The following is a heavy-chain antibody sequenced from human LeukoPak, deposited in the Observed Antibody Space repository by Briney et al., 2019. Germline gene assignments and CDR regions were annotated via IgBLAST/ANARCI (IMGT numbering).Heavy chain of an antibody. D-gene: IGHD3-9*01. CDR1: GYTFTSYY. Sequence: GASVKVSCKASGYTFTSYYMHWVRQAPGQGLEWMGIINPSGGSTSYAQKFQGRVTMTRDTSTSTVYMELSSLRSEDTAVYYCARDKGDVLRYFDWLFQFDYWGQGTLVTVSS. V-gene: IGHV1-46*01. CDR2: INPSGGST. J-gene: IGHJ4*02. CDR3: ARDKGDVLRYFDWLFQFDY.